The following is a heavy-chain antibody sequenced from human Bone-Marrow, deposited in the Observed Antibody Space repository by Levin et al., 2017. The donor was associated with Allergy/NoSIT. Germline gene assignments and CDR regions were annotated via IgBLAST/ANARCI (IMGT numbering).Heavy chain of an antibody. Sequence: SETLSLTCGVYGGPFIGYYWTWVRQSPGKGLEWIGEINHSGSTNYNPSLTGPVTVSIDTSKEHFSLKMMSMTAADTAVYFCARGTTFDALDIWGQGTVVTVSS. CDR3: ARGTTFDALDI. CDR2: INHSGST. J-gene: IGHJ3*02. V-gene: IGHV4-34*01. D-gene: IGHD2/OR15-2a*01. CDR1: GGPFIGYY.